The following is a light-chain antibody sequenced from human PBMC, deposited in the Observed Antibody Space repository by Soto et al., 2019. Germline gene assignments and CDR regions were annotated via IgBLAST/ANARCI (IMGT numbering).Light chain of an antibody. CDR2: DAS. J-gene: IGKJ1*01. Sequence: TQSPATLSASSGEGITLSCRASQSVKNHLAWYQHRPGQAPRLLFYDASNRATGIPARFSASGSGTEFTLVISSLQSEDAAVYYCQEYSAWPPGTFGQGTKVDIK. CDR1: QSVKNH. V-gene: IGKV3D-15*01. CDR3: QEYSAWPPGT.